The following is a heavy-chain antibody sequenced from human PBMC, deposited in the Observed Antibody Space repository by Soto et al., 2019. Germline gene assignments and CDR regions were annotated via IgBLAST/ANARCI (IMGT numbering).Heavy chain of an antibody. CDR3: ARDRTDSGYYTNWLDP. D-gene: IGHD3-22*01. Sequence: KVSCKASRGTFGSDAITWVRQAPGQGLEWVGRIIPIFGTTNYAQNLRGRVTISADKSTLTSYMELHSLTSDDTALYYCARDRTDSGYYTNWLDPWGEGTQVTVSS. CDR1: RGTFGSDA. CDR2: IIPIFGTT. V-gene: IGHV1-69*06. J-gene: IGHJ5*02.